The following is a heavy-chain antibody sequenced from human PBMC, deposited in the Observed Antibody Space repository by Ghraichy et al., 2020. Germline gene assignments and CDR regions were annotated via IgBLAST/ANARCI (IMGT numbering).Heavy chain of an antibody. CDR3: AREISLSGSYYFVHAFDI. J-gene: IGHJ3*02. CDR2: ISAYNGNT. CDR1: GYTFTSYG. D-gene: IGHD1-26*01. V-gene: IGHV1-18*01. Sequence: ASVKVSCKASGYTFTSYGISWVRQAPGQGLEWMGWISAYNGNTNYAQKLQGRVTMTTDTSTSTAYMELRSLRSDDTAVYYCAREISLSGSYYFVHAFDIWGQGTMVTVSS.